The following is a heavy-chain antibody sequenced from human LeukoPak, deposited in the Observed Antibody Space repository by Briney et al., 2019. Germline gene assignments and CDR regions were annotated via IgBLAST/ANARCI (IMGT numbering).Heavy chain of an antibody. J-gene: IGHJ6*02. CDR3: ARATVLVGNYYYGMDV. D-gene: IGHD2-8*02. V-gene: IGHV4-59*08. CDR2: IYYSGST. CDR1: GGSISSYY. Sequence: SETLSLTCTVSGGSISSYYWSWIRQPPGKGLEWIGNIYYSGSTNYNPSLKSRVTISVDTSKNQFSLKLSSVTAADTAVYYCARATVLVGNYYYGMDVWGQGTTVTVYS.